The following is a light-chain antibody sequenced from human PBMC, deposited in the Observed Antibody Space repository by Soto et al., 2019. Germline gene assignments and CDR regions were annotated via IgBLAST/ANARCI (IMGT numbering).Light chain of an antibody. CDR3: QQYGTSPPYT. J-gene: IGKJ2*01. CDR1: QSVTSY. V-gene: IGKV3-20*01. CDR2: DAS. Sequence: EIVLTQSPATLSLSPGERATLSCRASQSVTSYLAWYQQRPGQAPRLLINDASRRATGIPDRFSGSGSGTDFTLTISRLEPADLAVYYCQQYGTSPPYTFGQGTKVDIK.